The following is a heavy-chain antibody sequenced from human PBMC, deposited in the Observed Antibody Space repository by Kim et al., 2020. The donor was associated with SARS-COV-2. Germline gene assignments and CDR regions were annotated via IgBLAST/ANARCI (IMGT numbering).Heavy chain of an antibody. J-gene: IGHJ4*02. V-gene: IGHV4-31*03. D-gene: IGHD3-10*01. CDR1: DGSITSDGYY. CDR3: ARTDKFYGAGAFDS. CDR2: IDYSRTT. Sequence: SETLSLTCTVSDGSITSDGYYWSWIRHLPEEGLEWIGFIDYSRTTLYSLSLRSRVLISVDTPKSQFSLKVTSVTAADTAIYYCARTDKFYGAGAFDSWGRGTLVTVSA.